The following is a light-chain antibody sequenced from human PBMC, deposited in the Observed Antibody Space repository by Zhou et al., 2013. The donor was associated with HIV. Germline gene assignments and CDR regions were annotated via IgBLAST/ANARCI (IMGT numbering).Light chain of an antibody. CDR3: QQSFSTPPFA. J-gene: IGKJ3*01. CDR1: QDISNY. V-gene: IGKV1-39*01. Sequence: DIQMTQSPSSLSASIGDRVTITCQASQDISNYLNWYQQKPGKAPKLLIYDASNLETGVPSRFSGSGSGTDFTLTISSLQPEDFATYYCQQSFSTPPFAFGPGTKVDI. CDR2: DAS.